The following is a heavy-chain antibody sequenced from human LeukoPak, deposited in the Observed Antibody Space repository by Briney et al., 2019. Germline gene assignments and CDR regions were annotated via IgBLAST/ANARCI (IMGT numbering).Heavy chain of an antibody. D-gene: IGHD5-18*01. CDR3: ARGPFRNVDIAMVASMFDP. CDR2: INPNSGDV. Sequence: SIKVSCKASGYTFTGYYMHWVRQAPGQGLQWMGWINPNSGDVNYAQKFQDRVTMTRETSITTAYMELRRLTSDDTAVYYCARGPFRNVDIAMVASMFDPGGQGTLVTVSS. J-gene: IGHJ5*02. CDR1: GYTFTGYY. V-gene: IGHV1-2*02.